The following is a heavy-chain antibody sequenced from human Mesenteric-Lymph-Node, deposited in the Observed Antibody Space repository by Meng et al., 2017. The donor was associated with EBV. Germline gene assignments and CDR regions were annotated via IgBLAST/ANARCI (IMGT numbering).Heavy chain of an antibody. D-gene: IGHD6-19*01. CDR1: GDSVSSNSVG. CDR3: ARAVAGKGTYDS. CDR2: TYYRSKWYN. V-gene: IGHV6-1*01. J-gene: IGHJ4*02. Sequence: QVQRQQPGPGLVKPSQTLSLTCAISGDSVSSNSVGWAWIRQSPSRGLEWLGRTYYRSKWYNDYALSVESRITMNPDTSKNQFSLQLNSVTPDDTALYYCARAVAGKGTYDSWGQGTLVTVSS.